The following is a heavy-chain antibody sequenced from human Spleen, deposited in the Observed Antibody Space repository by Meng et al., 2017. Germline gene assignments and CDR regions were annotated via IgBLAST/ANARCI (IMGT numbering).Heavy chain of an antibody. V-gene: IGHV3-11*01. J-gene: IGHJ4*02. CDR1: GFTFSDYY. D-gene: IGHD2-15*01. CDR3: AKASLGDCSGGYCYPFDY. CDR2: ISTSGATI. Sequence: GESLKISCAASGFTFSDYYMSWIRQAPGKGLEWVSYISTSGATIYYADSVKGRFTISRDNAKNSLYLQMNSLRAEDTAVYFCAKASLGDCSGGYCYPFDYWGLGILVTVSS.